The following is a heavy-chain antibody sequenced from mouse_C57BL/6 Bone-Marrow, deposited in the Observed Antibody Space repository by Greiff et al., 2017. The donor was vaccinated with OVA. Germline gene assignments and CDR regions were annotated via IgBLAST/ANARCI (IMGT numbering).Heavy chain of an antibody. J-gene: IGHJ1*03. CDR3: ARRIYYPWYFDV. Sequence: EVKLMESGGGLVKPGGSLKLSCAASGFTFSDYGMHWVRQAPEKGLEWVAYISSGSSTIYYADTVKGRFTISRDNAKTTLFLQMTSLRSEDTAMYYCARRIYYPWYFDVWGKGTTVTVSS. CDR1: GFTFSDYG. D-gene: IGHD2-1*01. CDR2: ISSGSSTI. V-gene: IGHV5-17*01.